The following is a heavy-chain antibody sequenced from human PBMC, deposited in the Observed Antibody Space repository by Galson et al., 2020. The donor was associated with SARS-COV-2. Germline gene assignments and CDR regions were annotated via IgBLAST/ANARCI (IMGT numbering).Heavy chain of an antibody. CDR2: IFHSGGT. V-gene: IGHV4-30-4*01. D-gene: IGHD2-2*01. CDR1: GDSITSGDYY. J-gene: IGHJ4*02. CDR3: ARARVGVVPDAILGFDY. Sequence: ASETLSLTCSASGDSITSGDYYWGWIRQPPGKGLEWIGHIFHSGGTYYSPSLQSRVIISPDTSKNHFSLTLKSVTAADTAVYYCARARVGVVPDAILGFDYWGQGALVTVSS.